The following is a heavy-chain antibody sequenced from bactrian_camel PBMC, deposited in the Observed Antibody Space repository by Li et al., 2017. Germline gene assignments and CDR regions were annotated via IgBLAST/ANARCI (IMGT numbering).Heavy chain of an antibody. J-gene: IGHJ4*01. Sequence: HVQLVESGGGLVQPGESLRLSCVLSGDTFSTYYMAWFRNEREAVAAIDIGGAATYTHSVAGRFTISRDNAQNTVYLQMNNLEPEDTAMYYCAADTVNLQMARWYTYWGQGTQVTVS. CDR1: GDTFSTYY. CDR2: IDIGGAA. CDR3: AADTVNLQMARWYTY. D-gene: IGHD6*01. V-gene: IGHV3S53*01.